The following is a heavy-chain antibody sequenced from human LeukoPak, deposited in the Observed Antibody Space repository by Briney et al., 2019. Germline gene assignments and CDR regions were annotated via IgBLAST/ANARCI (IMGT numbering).Heavy chain of an antibody. CDR1: GFTFSSYA. J-gene: IGHJ4*02. V-gene: IGHV3-7*01. Sequence: GGSLRLSCAASGFTFSSYAMHWVRQAPGKGLEWVANIKQDGSEKYYVDSVKGRFTISRDNAKNSLYLQMNSLRAEDTAVYYCARVEDYDFWSGPFDYWGQGTLVTVSS. D-gene: IGHD3-3*01. CDR3: ARVEDYDFWSGPFDY. CDR2: IKQDGSEK.